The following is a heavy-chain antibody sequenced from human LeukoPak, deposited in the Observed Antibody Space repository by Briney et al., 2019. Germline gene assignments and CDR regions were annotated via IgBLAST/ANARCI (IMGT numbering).Heavy chain of an antibody. CDR2: IYSSGST. D-gene: IGHD4-23*01. J-gene: IGHJ6*03. CDR1: GGSLISYY. CDR3: ARVGGNSYYYSFLDV. Sequence: PSETLSLTCTVSGGSLISYYWSWIRQPAGKGLEYIGRIYSSGSTNYNPSLKSRVTISVDKSKNQFSLTLSSVTAADTAVYYCARVGGNSYYYSFLDVWGRGTMVTVSS. V-gene: IGHV4-4*07.